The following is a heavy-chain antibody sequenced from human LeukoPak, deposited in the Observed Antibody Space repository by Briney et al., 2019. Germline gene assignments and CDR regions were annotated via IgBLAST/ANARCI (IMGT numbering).Heavy chain of an antibody. CDR1: EFIFDNYN. CDR2: ISSSSSVV. J-gene: IGHJ3*02. Sequence: GGSLRLSCAASEFIFDNYNINWVRQAPGKGLEWLSYISSSSSVVLYADSVKGRLTISRHSAKNSVYLQLNSLRDEDTAVYYCARDQYSRSLGAFDIWGPGTLVIVSS. V-gene: IGHV3-48*02. CDR3: ARDQYSRSLGAFDI. D-gene: IGHD1-26*01.